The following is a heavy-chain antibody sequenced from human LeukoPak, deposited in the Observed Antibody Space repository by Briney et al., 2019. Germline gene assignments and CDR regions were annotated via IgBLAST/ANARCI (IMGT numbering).Heavy chain of an antibody. CDR1: GGSISSYY. CDR2: IYYSGST. Sequence: SETPSLTCTVSGGSISSYYWSWIRQPPGKGLEWIGYIYYSGSTNYNPSLKSRVTISVDTSKNQCSLKVTSVTAADTAVYYCARSPNFYYDGSGAFDIWGQGTMVTVSS. CDR3: ARSPNFYYDGSGAFDI. D-gene: IGHD3-22*01. J-gene: IGHJ3*02. V-gene: IGHV4-59*01.